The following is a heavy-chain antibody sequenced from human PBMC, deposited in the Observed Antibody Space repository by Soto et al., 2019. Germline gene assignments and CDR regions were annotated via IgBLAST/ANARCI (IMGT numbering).Heavy chain of an antibody. CDR2: IIPILGIA. D-gene: IGHD3-16*01. V-gene: IGHV1-69*02. CDR3: PRGSHLAESFYYMDV. Sequence: QVQLVQSGAEVKKPGSSVKVSCKASGGTFSSYTISWVRQAPGQGLEWMGRIIPILGIANYAQKLQGRVTITEDKSTSPAYMARRSLRSNDTAVYYRPRGSHLAESFYYMDVWGKATTVTVS. CDR1: GGTFSSYT. J-gene: IGHJ6*03.